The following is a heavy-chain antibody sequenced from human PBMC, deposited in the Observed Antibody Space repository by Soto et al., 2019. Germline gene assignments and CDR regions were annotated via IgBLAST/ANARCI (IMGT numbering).Heavy chain of an antibody. J-gene: IGHJ6*02. V-gene: IGHV3-30*03. CDR1: GFTFSSYG. CDR2: ISYDGSNK. CDR3: ARDGGYSYGFNHRDHYYYYGMDV. Sequence: GGSLRLSCAASGFTFSSYGMHWVRQAPGKGLEWVAVISYDGSNKYYADSVKGRFTISRDNSKNTLYLQMNSLRAEDTAVYYCARDGGYSYGFNHRDHYYYYGMDVWGQGTTVTVSS. D-gene: IGHD5-18*01.